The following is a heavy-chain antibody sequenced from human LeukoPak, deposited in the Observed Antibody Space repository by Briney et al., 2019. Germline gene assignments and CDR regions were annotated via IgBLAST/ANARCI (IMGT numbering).Heavy chain of an antibody. J-gene: IGHJ4*02. CDR3: ARQNRNGFDY. Sequence: GGSLRLSCAASGFTFSTYDFHWVRQTTGKGLEWVSATGTTGDTWYSGSVKGRFTISRENAKSSMYLQMNSLRVGDTAVYYCARQNRNGFDYWGRGTLVTVSS. V-gene: IGHV3-13*01. CDR2: TGTTGDT. D-gene: IGHD2-8*01. CDR1: GFTFSTYD.